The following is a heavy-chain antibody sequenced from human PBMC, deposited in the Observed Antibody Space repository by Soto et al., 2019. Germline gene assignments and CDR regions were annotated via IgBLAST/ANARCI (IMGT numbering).Heavy chain of an antibody. D-gene: IGHD5-18*01. V-gene: IGHV1-3*01. CDR1: GYTFTSYA. Sequence: QVQLVQSGAEVKKPGASVKVSCKASGYTFTSYAMHWVRQAPGQRLEWMGWINAGNGNTKYSQKFQGRVTITRDTSASTAYMELSSLRSEDTAVYYCARDPTPVDTAMVSYYYYGMDVWGQGTTVTVSS. CDR3: ARDPTPVDTAMVSYYYYGMDV. CDR2: INAGNGNT. J-gene: IGHJ6*02.